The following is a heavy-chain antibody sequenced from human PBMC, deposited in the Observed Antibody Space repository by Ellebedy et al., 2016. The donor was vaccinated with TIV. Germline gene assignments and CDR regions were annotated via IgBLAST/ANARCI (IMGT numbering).Heavy chain of an antibody. CDR1: SYTFTSYY. CDR2: INPTAGST. J-gene: IGHJ6*02. D-gene: IGHD6-19*01. V-gene: IGHV1-46*01. CDR3: ARAPSVDPHMDV. Sequence: AASVKVSCKASSYTFTSYYMHWVRQAPGQGLEWMGIINPTAGSTSSAQKFQGRVTMTSDTSTRTVYMELSSLRSEDTAVYYCARAPSVDPHMDVWGQGTTVTVSS.